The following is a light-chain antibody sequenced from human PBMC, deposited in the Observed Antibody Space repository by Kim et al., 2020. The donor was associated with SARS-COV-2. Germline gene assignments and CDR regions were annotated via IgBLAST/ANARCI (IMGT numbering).Light chain of an antibody. CDR2: YVS. Sequence: QSALTQPASVSGSPGQSITISCTGTSSDVGGYNYVSWYQQHPGKAPKVMIYYVSNRPSGVSNRFSGSKSGNTASLTISGLQAEDEADYYCSSYTSSNTWVFGGGTKVTVL. V-gene: IGLV2-14*03. CDR1: SSDVGGYNY. CDR3: SSYTSSNTWV. J-gene: IGLJ3*02.